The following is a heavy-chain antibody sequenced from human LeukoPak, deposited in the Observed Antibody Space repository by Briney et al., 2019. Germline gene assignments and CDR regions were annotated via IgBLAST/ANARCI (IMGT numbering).Heavy chain of an antibody. CDR2: IYYSGST. D-gene: IGHD2-2*01. J-gene: IGHJ3*02. CDR1: GGSISSYY. Sequence: PSETLSLTCTVSGGSISSYYWSWIRQPPGKGLEWIGYIYYSGSTNYNPSLKSRVTISVDTSKNQFSLKLSSVTAADTAVYYCAREGYCSSTSCLDAFDIWGQGTTAIVSS. V-gene: IGHV4-59*01. CDR3: AREGYCSSTSCLDAFDI.